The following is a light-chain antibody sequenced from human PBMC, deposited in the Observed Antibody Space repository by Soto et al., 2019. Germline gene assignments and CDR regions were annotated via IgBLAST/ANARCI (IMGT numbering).Light chain of an antibody. V-gene: IGKV1-5*01. CDR1: QSITNW. CDR2: GAS. J-gene: IGKJ1*01. CDR3: QHDNSYWT. Sequence: DIQMTQSPSTLSASVGDRVTITCRASQSITNWLAWFQQKPGKAPKLLIYGASSFESGVPSWISGSGSGTEFTHTSSRLPTDYLTTYCCQHDNSYWTFGQGTKVEIK.